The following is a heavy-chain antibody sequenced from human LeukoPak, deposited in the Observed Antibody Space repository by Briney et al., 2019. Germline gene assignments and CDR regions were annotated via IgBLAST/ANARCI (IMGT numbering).Heavy chain of an antibody. Sequence: GGSLRLSCVASGFTFSSYWMSWVRQAPGKGLEWVANIKQDGSEKYYVDSVKGRFTISRDNAKNSLYLQMNSLRAEDTAVYYCVRGKIVGPSDFQHWGQGTLVTVSS. J-gene: IGHJ1*01. CDR1: GFTFSSYW. V-gene: IGHV3-7*01. CDR3: VRGKIVGPSDFQH. D-gene: IGHD1-26*01. CDR2: IKQDGSEK.